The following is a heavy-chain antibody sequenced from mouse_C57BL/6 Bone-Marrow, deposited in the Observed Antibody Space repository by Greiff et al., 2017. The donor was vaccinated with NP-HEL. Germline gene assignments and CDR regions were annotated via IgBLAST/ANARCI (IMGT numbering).Heavy chain of an antibody. CDR3: ARDLLGFAY. Sequence: EVNVVESGGGLVKPGGSLKLSCAASGFTFSSYAMSWVRQTPEKRLEWVATISDGGSYTYYPDNVKGRFTISRDNAKNNLYLQMSHLKSEDTAMYYCARDLLGFAYWGQGTLVTVSA. V-gene: IGHV5-4*01. D-gene: IGHD2-1*01. CDR1: GFTFSSYA. CDR2: ISDGGSYT. J-gene: IGHJ3*01.